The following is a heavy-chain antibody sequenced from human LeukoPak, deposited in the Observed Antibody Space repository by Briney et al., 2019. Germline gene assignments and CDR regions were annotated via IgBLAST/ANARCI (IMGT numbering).Heavy chain of an antibody. Sequence: GASVKVSCKASGYTFTSYDINWVRQATGQGLEWMGWINPNSGGTNYAQKFQGRVTMTRDTSISTAYMELSRLRSDDTAVYYCARGNHFKYSSSLDYWGQGTLVTVSS. CDR2: INPNSGGT. D-gene: IGHD6-13*01. CDR1: GYTFTSYD. CDR3: ARGNHFKYSSSLDY. V-gene: IGHV1-2*02. J-gene: IGHJ4*02.